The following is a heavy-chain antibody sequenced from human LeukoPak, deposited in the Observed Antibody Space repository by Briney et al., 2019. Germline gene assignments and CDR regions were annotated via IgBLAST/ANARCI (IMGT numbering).Heavy chain of an antibody. J-gene: IGHJ4*02. V-gene: IGHV3-30-3*01. D-gene: IGHD4-17*01. Sequence: GGSLRLSCAASGFTFSSYAMHWVRQAPGKGLEWVAVISYDGSNKYYADSVKGRFTISRDNSKNTLYLQMNSLRSEDTAVYYCATFGTVTTGFDYWGQGTLVTVSS. CDR2: ISYDGSNK. CDR3: ATFGTVTTGFDY. CDR1: GFTFSSYA.